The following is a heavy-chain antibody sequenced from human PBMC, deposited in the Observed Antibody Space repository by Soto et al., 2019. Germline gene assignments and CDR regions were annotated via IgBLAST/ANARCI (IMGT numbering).Heavy chain of an antibody. D-gene: IGHD3-3*01. Sequence: GASVKVSCKASGYTFTSYGISWVRQAPGQGLEWMGWISAYNGNTNYAQKLQGRVTMTTDTSTSTAYMELRSLRSDDTAVYYCARDRGHYDFCSCYYTLDFYCMDVWGQLTTFTFSS. J-gene: IGHJ6*02. CDR3: ARDRGHYDFCSCYYTLDFYCMDV. CDR1: GYTFTSYG. V-gene: IGHV1-18*01. CDR2: ISAYNGNT.